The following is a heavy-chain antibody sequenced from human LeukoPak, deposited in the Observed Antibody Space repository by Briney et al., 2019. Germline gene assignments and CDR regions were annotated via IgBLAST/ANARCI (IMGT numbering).Heavy chain of an antibody. CDR1: GFTFSSYS. D-gene: IGHD2-2*01. Sequence: GGPLRLSCAASGFTFSSYSMNWVRQAPGKGLEWVSPLCISSTYIYYADSVKGRVTISRDNAKNSLYLQMNRLGAEDTAVYYCARDLQYCSSTSCYASYFDYWGQGTLVTVSS. J-gene: IGHJ4*02. V-gene: IGHV3-21*01. CDR2: LCISSTYI. CDR3: ARDLQYCSSTSCYASYFDY.